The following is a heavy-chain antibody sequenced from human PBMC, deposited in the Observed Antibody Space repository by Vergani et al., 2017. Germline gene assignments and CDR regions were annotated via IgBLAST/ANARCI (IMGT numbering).Heavy chain of an antibody. CDR2: ISGDGGST. D-gene: IGHD2-2*01. Sequence: EVQLVESGGGVVQPGGSLRLSCAASGFTFDDYAMHWVRQAPGKGLEWVSLISGDGGSTYYADSVKGRFTISRDNSKNALYLQMNSLRTEDTALYYCAKDYGNIVVVPAATDNGFDPWGQGTLVTVSS. CDR1: GFTFDDYA. J-gene: IGHJ5*02. CDR3: AKDYGNIVVVPAATDNGFDP. V-gene: IGHV3-43*02.